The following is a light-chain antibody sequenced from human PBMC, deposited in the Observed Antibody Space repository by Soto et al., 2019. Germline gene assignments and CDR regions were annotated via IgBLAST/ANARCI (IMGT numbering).Light chain of an antibody. CDR3: QQYGSSPRT. CDR2: GAS. V-gene: IGKV3-20*01. CDR1: QSVSSSY. Sequence: EIVLTQSPGTLSLSPGERATLSCRASQSVSSSYLDWYQQKPGQAPRLLIYGASSRATGIPDRFSGSGSGKDFTLTISRLEPEDFAVYYCQQYGSSPRTFGQGTKLEIK. J-gene: IGKJ2*01.